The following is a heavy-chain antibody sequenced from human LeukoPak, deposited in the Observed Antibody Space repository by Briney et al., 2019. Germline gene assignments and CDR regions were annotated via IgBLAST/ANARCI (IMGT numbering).Heavy chain of an antibody. CDR3: ARDPGYGDPRGF. CDR1: GLTVSSNY. CDR2: IDSGGNT. Sequence: GGSLRLSCAASGLTVSSNYMSWVRQAPGKGREWLSVIDSGGNTYYADSVKGRFTISRDNSKNTLYLQMNGLRAEDTAVYYCARDPGYGDPRGFWGQGTLVTVST. J-gene: IGHJ4*02. D-gene: IGHD4-17*01. V-gene: IGHV3-53*01.